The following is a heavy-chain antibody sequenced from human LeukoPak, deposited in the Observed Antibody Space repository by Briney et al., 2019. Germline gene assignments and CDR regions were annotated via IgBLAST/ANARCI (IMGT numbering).Heavy chain of an antibody. CDR3: VRDGAPDAHCSSTSCAIR. CDR1: GYTFTSYD. Sequence: ASVKVSCKASGYTFTSYDINWVRQATGQGLEWMGWMNPNSGNTGYAQKFQGRVTMTRNTSISTAYMELSSLRAEDTAVYYCVRDGAPDAHCSSTSCAIRWGQGTLVTVSS. J-gene: IGHJ4*02. V-gene: IGHV1-8*01. CDR2: MNPNSGNT. D-gene: IGHD2-2*01.